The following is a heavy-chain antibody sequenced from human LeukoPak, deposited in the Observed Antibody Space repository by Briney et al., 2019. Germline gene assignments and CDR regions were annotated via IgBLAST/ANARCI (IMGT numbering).Heavy chain of an antibody. CDR1: GFTFSSYA. J-gene: IGHJ5*02. V-gene: IGHV3-23*01. CDR3: AKIIVLRFLEWSPSPFDP. CDR2: ISGSGGST. D-gene: IGHD3-3*01. Sequence: GGSLRLSCAASGFTFSSYAMSWVRQAPGKGLEWVSAISGSGGSTYYADSVKGRFTISRDNSKNTLYLQMNSLRAEDTAVYYCAKIIVLRFLEWSPSPFDPWGQGTLVTVSS.